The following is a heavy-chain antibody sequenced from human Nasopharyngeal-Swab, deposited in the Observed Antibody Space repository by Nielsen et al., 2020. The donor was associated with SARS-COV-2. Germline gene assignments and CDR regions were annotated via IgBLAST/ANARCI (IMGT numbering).Heavy chain of an antibody. Sequence: ASVKVSCKASGYTFTNYYMHWVRQAPGQGLEWMGWINPNSGDTNYAQNFQGRVTMSTDTSISTAYMEVSRLRSDDTAVYYCARFLRNYYDSSGYYFWGRGTLVTVSS. J-gene: IGHJ4*02. CDR3: ARFLRNYYDSSGYYF. CDR2: INPNSGDT. D-gene: IGHD3-22*01. CDR1: GYTFTNYY. V-gene: IGHV1-2*02.